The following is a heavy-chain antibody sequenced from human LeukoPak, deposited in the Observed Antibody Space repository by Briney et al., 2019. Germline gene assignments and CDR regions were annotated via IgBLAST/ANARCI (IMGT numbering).Heavy chain of an antibody. J-gene: IGHJ6*03. D-gene: IGHD3-10*01. CDR2: IIPIFGTA. CDR1: GGTFSSYA. V-gene: IGHV1-69*13. Sequence: ASVKVSCKASGGTFSSYAISWVRQAPGQGLEWMGGIIPIFGTANYAQEFQGRVTITADESTSTAYMELSSLRSEDTAVYYCARVPRGGSGNMDVWGKGTTVTVSS. CDR3: ARVPRGGSGNMDV.